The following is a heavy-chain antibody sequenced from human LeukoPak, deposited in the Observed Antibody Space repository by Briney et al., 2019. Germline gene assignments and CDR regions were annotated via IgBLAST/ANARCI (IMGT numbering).Heavy chain of an antibody. CDR3: ARGGKADYYDSSGYSSPYNWFDP. Sequence: SVNVSCKASVGTFSSYAISWVRQAPGQGLEWMGGIIPIFGTANYAQKFQGRVTITTDESTSTAYMELSSLRSEDTAVYYCARGGKADYYDSSGYSSPYNWFDPWGQGTLVTLSS. D-gene: IGHD3-22*01. J-gene: IGHJ5*02. V-gene: IGHV1-69*05. CDR2: IIPIFGTA. CDR1: VGTFSSYA.